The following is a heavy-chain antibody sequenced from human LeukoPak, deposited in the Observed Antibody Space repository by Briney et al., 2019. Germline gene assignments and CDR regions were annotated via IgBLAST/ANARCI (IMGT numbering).Heavy chain of an antibody. D-gene: IGHD5-12*01. CDR3: ARDQVDSGYDY. V-gene: IGHV3-30-3*01. J-gene: IGHJ4*02. CDR1: GFTLSSYA. Sequence: PGGSLRLSCVASGFTLSSYAMHWVRQAPGKGLEWVAVISYDGSNKYYADSVKGRFTISRDNSKNTLYLQMNSLRAEDTAVYYCARDQVDSGYDYWGQGTLVTVSS. CDR2: ISYDGSNK.